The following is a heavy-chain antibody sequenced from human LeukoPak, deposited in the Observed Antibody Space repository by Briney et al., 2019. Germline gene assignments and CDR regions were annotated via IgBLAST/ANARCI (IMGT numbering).Heavy chain of an antibody. J-gene: IGHJ4*02. Sequence: ASVKVSCKASGYTFTSYGISWVRQAPGRGLEWMGWISAYNGNTNYAQKLQGRVTMTTDTSTSTAYMELRSLRSDDTAVYYCARDFDVVVIATTPFDYWGQGTLVTVSS. D-gene: IGHD2-21*01. CDR2: ISAYNGNT. CDR3: ARDFDVVVIATTPFDY. CDR1: GYTFTSYG. V-gene: IGHV1-18*01.